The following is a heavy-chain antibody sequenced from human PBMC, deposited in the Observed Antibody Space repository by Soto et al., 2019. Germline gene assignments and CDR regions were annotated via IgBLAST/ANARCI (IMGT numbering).Heavy chain of an antibody. Sequence: ASVKVSCKASGYTFTSYAMHWVRQAPGQRLEWMGWINAGNGNTKYSQKFQGRVTITRDTSASTAYMELSSLRSEDTAVYYCARDRTTVAHDAFDIWGQGTMVTVSS. CDR3: ARDRTTVAHDAFDI. J-gene: IGHJ3*02. D-gene: IGHD4-17*01. V-gene: IGHV1-3*01. CDR1: GYTFTSYA. CDR2: INAGNGNT.